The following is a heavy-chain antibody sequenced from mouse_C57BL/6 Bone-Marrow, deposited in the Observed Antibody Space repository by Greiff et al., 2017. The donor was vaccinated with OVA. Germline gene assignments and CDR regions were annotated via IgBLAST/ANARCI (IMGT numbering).Heavy chain of an antibody. CDR1: FFSLIPFVMC. CDR3: ARMDTTVVPGFAY. V-gene: IGHV8-8*01. J-gene: IGHJ3*01. Sequence: QVTLKESGPGILQPSQTLRLTFSFSFFSLIPFVMCVGWIRQPSVNGLEWLAHIWWDDDKYYNPALKSRLTISKDTSNNQVFLKIANVDTADTATYYCARMDTTVVPGFAYWGQGTLVTVSA. CDR2: IWWDDDK. D-gene: IGHD1-1*01.